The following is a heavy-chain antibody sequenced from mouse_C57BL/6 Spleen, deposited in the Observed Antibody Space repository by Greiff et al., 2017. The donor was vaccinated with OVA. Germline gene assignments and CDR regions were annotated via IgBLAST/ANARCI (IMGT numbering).Heavy chain of an antibody. CDR3: AQTAQATDYAMDY. CDR2: INPSSGYT. Sequence: VKLQESGAELAKPGASVKLSCKASGYTFTSYWMHWVKQRPGQGLEWIGYINPSSGYTKYNQKFKDKATLTADKSSSTAYMQLSSLTYEDSAVYYCAQTAQATDYAMDYWGQGTSVTVSS. D-gene: IGHD3-2*02. J-gene: IGHJ4*01. V-gene: IGHV1-7*01. CDR1: GYTFTSYW.